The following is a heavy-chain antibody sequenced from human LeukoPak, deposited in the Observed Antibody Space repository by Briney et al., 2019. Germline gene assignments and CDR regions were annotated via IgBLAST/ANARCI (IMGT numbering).Heavy chain of an antibody. V-gene: IGHV4-61*02. CDR1: GGSISSGSYY. Sequence: SETLSLTCTVSGGSISSGSYYWSWIRQPAGKGLEWIGCIYTSGSTNYNPSLKSRVTISVDTSKNQFSLNLSSVTAADTAVYYCASGRARYSYVWGDYWGQGTLVTVSS. D-gene: IGHD5-18*01. CDR3: ASGRARYSYVWGDY. J-gene: IGHJ4*02. CDR2: IYTSGST.